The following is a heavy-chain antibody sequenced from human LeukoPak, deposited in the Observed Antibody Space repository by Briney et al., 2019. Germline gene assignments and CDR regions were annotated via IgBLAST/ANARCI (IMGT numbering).Heavy chain of an antibody. CDR3: AKDRCSNGIGCYYYYMDV. V-gene: IGHV3-74*01. D-gene: IGHD2-8*01. J-gene: IGHJ6*03. CDR2: IYSEGSRT. Sequence: PGGSLRLSCAGSGFTLSSYWMHWVRQGPGKGLVWVSRIYSEGSRTTYADSVRGRFTISGDNAKNTLYLQMNSLRADDTAVYYCAKDRCSNGIGCYYYYMDVWGKGTTVTISS. CDR1: GFTLSSYW.